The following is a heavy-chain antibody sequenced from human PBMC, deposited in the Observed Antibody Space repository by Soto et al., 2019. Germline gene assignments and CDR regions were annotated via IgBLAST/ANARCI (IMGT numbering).Heavy chain of an antibody. D-gene: IGHD3-3*01. J-gene: IGHJ4*02. CDR3: ARRNFGVLTDY. Sequence: GGSLRLSCAVSGFNFRDFWMSWFRQAPGKGLEWVANIKQDGSERYYVDSVKGRFTVSRDNTKNSLYLQMNSLRAEDTAMYYCARRNFGVLTDYWGPGTLVTVSS. V-gene: IGHV3-7*03. CDR1: GFNFRDFW. CDR2: IKQDGSER.